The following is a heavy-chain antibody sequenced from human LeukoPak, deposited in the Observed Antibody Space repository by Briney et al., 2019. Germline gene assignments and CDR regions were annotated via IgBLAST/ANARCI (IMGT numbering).Heavy chain of an antibody. CDR1: GGSISSGNYY. D-gene: IGHD2-8*01. Sequence: PSETLSLTCTVSGGSISSGNYYWSWLRQPAGRELEWIGRISSSGRTNYNPPFNSRVTISVDKSNNQLALKLAYVTVEDTAVYHCARHHLLPNAGYMDVWGKGATVTVSS. CDR3: ARHHLLPNAGYMDV. J-gene: IGHJ6*03. CDR2: ISSSGRT. V-gene: IGHV4-61*02.